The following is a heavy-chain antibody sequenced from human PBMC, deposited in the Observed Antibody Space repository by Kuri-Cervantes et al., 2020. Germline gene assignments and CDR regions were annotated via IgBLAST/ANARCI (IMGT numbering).Heavy chain of an antibody. CDR1: GGSISSSSYY. Sequence: GSLSLSCTVSGGSISSSSYYWGWIRQPPGKGLEWIGSIYYSGSTYYNPSLKSRVTISVDTSKNQFSLKLSSVTAADTAVYYCARPNNWNDPFDYWGQGTLVTVSS. CDR3: ARPNNWNDPFDY. V-gene: IGHV4-39*01. CDR2: IYYSGST. D-gene: IGHD1-1*01. J-gene: IGHJ4*02.